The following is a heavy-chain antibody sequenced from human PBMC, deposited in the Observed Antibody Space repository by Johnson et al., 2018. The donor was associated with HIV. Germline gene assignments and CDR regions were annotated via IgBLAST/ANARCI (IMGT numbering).Heavy chain of an antibody. CDR2: ISATGITL. Sequence: EVQLVESGGGLVQPGGSLRLSCAASGCTFSNYWMTWVRQAPGKGLEWVSSISATGITLYYADSVKGRFTISTDNAKNALYLQMNSLRPEDTAVYYCARGAMGNAFDIWGQGTMVTVSS. J-gene: IGHJ3*02. CDR3: ARGAMGNAFDI. CDR1: GCTFSNYW. D-gene: IGHD5-18*01. V-gene: IGHV3-48*04.